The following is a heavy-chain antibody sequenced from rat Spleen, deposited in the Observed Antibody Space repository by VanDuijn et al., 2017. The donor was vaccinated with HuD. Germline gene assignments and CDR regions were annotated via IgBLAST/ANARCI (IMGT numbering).Heavy chain of an antibody. J-gene: IGHJ3*01. CDR1: GFIFNNYD. CDR2: ISPSGGGT. Sequence: EVQLVESGGGLVQPGGSLQVSCAASGFIFNNYDMAWVRQTPTKGLEWVASISPSGGGTYYRDSVKGRFTVSRDNTRNNQFLQMDSLRSEDTATYYCARQDTSGYSNWFTYWGQGTLVTVSS. D-gene: IGHD2-5*01. V-gene: IGHV5S13*01. CDR3: ARQDTSGYSNWFTY.